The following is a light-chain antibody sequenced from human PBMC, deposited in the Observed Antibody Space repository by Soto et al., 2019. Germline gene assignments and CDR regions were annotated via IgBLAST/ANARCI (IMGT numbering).Light chain of an antibody. CDR3: QQYGSSGT. CDR1: QSVGSDY. CDR2: GAS. V-gene: IGKV3-20*01. Sequence: EIVLTQSPRTLSLSPGERATLSCRASQSVGSDYLAWYQQKPGQAPRLLIYGASNRATGIPDRFSGSGSGTDFTLTISRLEPEDFAVYYCQQYGSSGTFGQGTKVDIK. J-gene: IGKJ1*01.